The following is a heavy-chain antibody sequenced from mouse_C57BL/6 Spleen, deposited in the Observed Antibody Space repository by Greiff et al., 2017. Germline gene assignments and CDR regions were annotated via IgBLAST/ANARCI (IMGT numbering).Heavy chain of an antibody. Sequence: QVQLQQPGTELVKPGASVKLSCKASGYTFTSYWMHWVQQRPGQGLEWIGNINPSNGGTNYNEKFKSKATLTVDNSSSTAYMQLSSLTSEDSAVYYCAREGYDGAWYFDVWGTGTTVTVSS. J-gene: IGHJ1*03. CDR3: AREGYDGAWYFDV. V-gene: IGHV1-53*01. CDR1: GYTFTSYW. D-gene: IGHD2-3*01. CDR2: INPSNGGT.